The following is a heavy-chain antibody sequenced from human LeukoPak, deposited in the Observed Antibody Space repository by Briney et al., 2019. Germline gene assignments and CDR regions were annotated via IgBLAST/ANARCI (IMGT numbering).Heavy chain of an antibody. V-gene: IGHV3-48*04. Sequence: PGGSLRLSCAASGLIFSGSAMHWVRQAPGKGLEWVSYISSSTSTMYYPDSVKGRFTISRDNAKNSLYLQMNSLRAEDTAVYYCARAGSHRNSGYDYWGQGTLVTVSS. J-gene: IGHJ4*02. D-gene: IGHD5-12*01. CDR3: ARAGSHRNSGYDY. CDR2: ISSSTSTM. CDR1: GLIFSGSA.